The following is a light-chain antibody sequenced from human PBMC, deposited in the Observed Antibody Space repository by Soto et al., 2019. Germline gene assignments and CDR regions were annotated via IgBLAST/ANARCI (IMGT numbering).Light chain of an antibody. CDR2: KAS. J-gene: IGKJ1*01. Sequence: DIPMTQSPSTLSASVGDRVTITCRASQSISSWLAWYQQKPGKAHKLLIYKASSLESGDPSRFSGSGSGTEFTLTISRLQPDDFATYYCQQYNSYSTFGQGTKVEIK. CDR1: QSISSW. CDR3: QQYNSYST. V-gene: IGKV1-5*03.